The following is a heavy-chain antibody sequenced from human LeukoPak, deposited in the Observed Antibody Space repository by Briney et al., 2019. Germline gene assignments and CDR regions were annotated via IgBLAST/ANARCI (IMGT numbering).Heavy chain of an antibody. CDR1: GYTFTSYD. J-gene: IGHJ6*02. V-gene: IGHV1-8*01. CDR2: MNPNSGNT. CDR3: ARGLWFGELSNYGMDV. Sequence: ASVKVSCKASGYTFTSYDINWVRQATGQGLEWMGWMNPNSGNTGYAQKFQGRVTMTRNTSISTAYMELSSLRSEDTAVYYCARGLWFGELSNYGMDVWGQGTMVTVSS. D-gene: IGHD3-10*01.